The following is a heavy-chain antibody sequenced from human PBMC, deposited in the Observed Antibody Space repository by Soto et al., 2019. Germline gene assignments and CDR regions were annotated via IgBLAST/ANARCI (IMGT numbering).Heavy chain of an antibody. V-gene: IGHV3-72*01. J-gene: IGHJ6*01. Sequence: EVQLVESGGGLVQPGGSLRLSCAASGFTFSDHYMDWVRQAPGKGLEWVARSRNRVNSHTTEYAASVKGRFTISRDESKSSLYLQMNSLKIEDTAVYYCTRGLLGGAPSYTFHDMDVWGQGTTVTVSS. CDR2: SRNRVNSHTT. D-gene: IGHD1-26*01. CDR3: TRGLLGGAPSYTFHDMDV. CDR1: GFTFSDHY.